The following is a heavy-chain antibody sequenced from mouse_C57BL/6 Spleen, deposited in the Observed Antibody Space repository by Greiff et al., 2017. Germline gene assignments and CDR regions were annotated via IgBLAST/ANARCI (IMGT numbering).Heavy chain of an antibody. CDR3: ARWGIYYYGSSYWYFDV. J-gene: IGHJ1*03. V-gene: IGHV1-22*01. Sequence: VQLQQSGPELVKPGASVKMSCKASGYTFTDYNMHWVKQSHGKSLEWIGYINPNNGGTSYNQKFKGKATLTVNKSSSTAYMELRSLTSEDSAVYYCARWGIYYYGSSYWYFDVWGTGTTVTVSS. CDR1: GYTFTDYN. CDR2: INPNNGGT. D-gene: IGHD1-1*01.